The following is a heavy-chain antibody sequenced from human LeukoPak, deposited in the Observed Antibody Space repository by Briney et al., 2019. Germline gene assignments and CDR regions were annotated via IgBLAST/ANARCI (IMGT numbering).Heavy chain of an antibody. J-gene: IGHJ4*02. CDR2: INTSGGST. Sequence: ASVTVSCKSSGYTFTIYYMHWVRQAPAQGHEWMGIINTSGGSTSYAQKFQGRVTMTRDTSTNTVYMELSSLRAEDTAVYYCARDEGGYSYPVPFDYGGRGTVVTVS. CDR1: GYTFTIYY. D-gene: IGHD5-18*01. CDR3: ARDEGGYSYPVPFDY. V-gene: IGHV1-46*01.